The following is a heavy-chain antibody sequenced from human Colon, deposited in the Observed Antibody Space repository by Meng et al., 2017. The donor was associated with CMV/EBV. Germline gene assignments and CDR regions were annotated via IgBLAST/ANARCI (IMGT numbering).Heavy chain of an antibody. V-gene: IGHV4-34*01. CDR1: GGTFSCYS. CDR3: ARGLYGSGRHQIDY. CDR2: INHSGRT. Sequence: VQLLHAGAGLLKPGESLTLACTVYGGTFSCYSLSWIRQPPGKGLEWIGEINHSGRTNYNPSLKSRVTISVDTSKNQFSLKLSSVTAADTAVYYCARGLYGSGRHQIDYWGQGTLVTVSS. D-gene: IGHD3-10*01. J-gene: IGHJ4*02.